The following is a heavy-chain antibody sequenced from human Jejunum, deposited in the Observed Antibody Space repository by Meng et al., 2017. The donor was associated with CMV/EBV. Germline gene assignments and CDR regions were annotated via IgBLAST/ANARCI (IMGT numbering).Heavy chain of an antibody. D-gene: IGHD1-1*01. CDR3: LHRKDYGGNWNGGSADF. V-gene: IGHV2-5*02. J-gene: IGHJ4*02. CDR1: FSLPCRPVG. CDR2: IYWDDDE. Sequence: FSLPCRPVGVGWIRQTTGKALEWLAFIYWDDDERYNPSLRSRLTITKDVPRNQVVLTMTNIDPADTATYYCLHRKDYGGNWNGGSADFWGQGALVTVSS.